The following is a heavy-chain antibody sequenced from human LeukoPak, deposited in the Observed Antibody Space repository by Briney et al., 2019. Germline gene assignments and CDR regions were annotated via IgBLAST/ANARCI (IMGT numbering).Heavy chain of an antibody. CDR2: IRSKADGGTT. CDR3: TNQYFDF. J-gene: IGHJ4*02. CDR1: GFTFSNAW. V-gene: IGHV3-15*01. Sequence: GGSLRLPCAASGFTFSNAWMNWVRQAPGKGLEWVGRIRSKADGGTTDYAAPVKGRFTILRDDSKNTLYLQLNSLTTEDTALYYCTNQYFDFWGQGTLVTVSS.